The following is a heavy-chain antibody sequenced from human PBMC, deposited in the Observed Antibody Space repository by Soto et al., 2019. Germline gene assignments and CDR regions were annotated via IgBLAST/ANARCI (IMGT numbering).Heavy chain of an antibody. D-gene: IGHD1-7*01. CDR3: ARSLPGTYGAFDL. Sequence: EVQLVDSGGGLVQPGGSLSLSCAAPESTFRSYWMHWVRQSPGKGRVWVSRISGDGSSTTYADSVRGRFTISRDNAKNTVYLQMDSLRAEDTAVYYCARSLPGTYGAFDLWGQGTMVTVSS. V-gene: IGHV3-74*01. CDR1: ESTFRSYW. J-gene: IGHJ3*01. CDR2: ISGDGSST.